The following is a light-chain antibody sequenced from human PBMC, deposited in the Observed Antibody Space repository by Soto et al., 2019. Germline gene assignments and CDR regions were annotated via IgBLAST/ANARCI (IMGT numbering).Light chain of an antibody. CDR2: GAS. CDR1: QGISTR. Sequence: IVMTQSPATLSVSPGERVTLFCRASQGISTRLAWYQHKPGQAPRLLISGASSGATGIPPRFTGSGSGTEFSLTISSLQSEDFAVYYCQQYSDWPPTFGQGTKVDIK. V-gene: IGKV3-15*01. J-gene: IGKJ1*01. CDR3: QQYSDWPPT.